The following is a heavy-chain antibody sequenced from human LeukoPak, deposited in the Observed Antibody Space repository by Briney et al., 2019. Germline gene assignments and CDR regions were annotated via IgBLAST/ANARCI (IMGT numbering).Heavy chain of an antibody. CDR1: GFTFSSYA. D-gene: IGHD6-19*01. J-gene: IGHJ4*02. Sequence: GGSLRLSCAVSGFTFSSYAMTWVRQAPGKGLEWVGFIRNKANGGTADYAASVKGRFTISRDDSKTIAYLQMNSLKTEDTAVYFCSRAYSTGWLGINDYWGQGVLVTVSS. V-gene: IGHV3-49*04. CDR3: SRAYSTGWLGINDY. CDR2: IRNKANGGTA.